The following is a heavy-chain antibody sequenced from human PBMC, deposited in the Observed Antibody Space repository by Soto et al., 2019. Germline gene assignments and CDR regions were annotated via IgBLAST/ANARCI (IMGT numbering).Heavy chain of an antibody. CDR3: AYLPCSGGSCYWFSYSGMDV. CDR1: GFSLSTRGVG. Sequence: QITLKESGHTLVKPTQTLTLTCTFSGFSLSTRGVGVAWIRQPPGKALEWLALIYWDDDKRYRPSLETRLTITKDTSKNQVVLTMTNMDSVDTATYYCAYLPCSGGSCYWFSYSGMDVWSQGTTVTVSS. V-gene: IGHV2-5*02. J-gene: IGHJ6*02. D-gene: IGHD2-15*01. CDR2: IYWDDDK.